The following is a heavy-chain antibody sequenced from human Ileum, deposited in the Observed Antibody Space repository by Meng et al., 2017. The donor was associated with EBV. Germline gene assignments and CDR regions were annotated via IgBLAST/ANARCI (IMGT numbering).Heavy chain of an antibody. CDR1: VFNFTNYG. V-gene: IGHV1-18*01. Sequence: QAGAEVEASGGLVTVTFKAPVFNFTNYGFTWVRQAPGQGLEWMGWISANNGDRHYAQKFQDRVTLTTDGYTPTVYMELRSLRSDDTAVYFCARKPTSAALDYWGQGTLVTVSS. CDR3: ARKPTSAALDY. CDR2: ISANNGDR. D-gene: IGHD6-13*01. J-gene: IGHJ4*02.